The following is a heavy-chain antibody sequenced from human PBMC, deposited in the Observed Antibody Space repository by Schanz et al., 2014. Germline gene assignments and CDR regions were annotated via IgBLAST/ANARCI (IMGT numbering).Heavy chain of an antibody. CDR1: GFIFSVYN. D-gene: IGHD4-17*01. V-gene: IGHV3-48*02. J-gene: IGHJ4*02. CDR2: ISYDSTII. Sequence: EVQLVESGGGLVQPGGSLRLSCAASGFIFSVYNMNWVRQAPGKGLEWVSYISYDSTIIHYADSVKGRFTISRDNAKTSLYLQMNSLRDEDTAVYYCARPPDYGDSYWGQGTLVTVSS. CDR3: ARPPDYGDSY.